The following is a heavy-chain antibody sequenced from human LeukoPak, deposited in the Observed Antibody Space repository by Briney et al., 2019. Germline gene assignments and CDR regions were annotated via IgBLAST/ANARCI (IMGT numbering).Heavy chain of an antibody. D-gene: IGHD3-3*01. J-gene: IGHJ5*02. CDR1: GGTFSSYT. CDR2: IIPILGIA. Sequence: GSSVKVSCKXSGGTFSSYTISWVRQAPGQGLEWMGRIIPILGIANYAQKFQGRVTIIADKSTSTAYMELSSLRSEDTAVYYCASLGTYYDFWSGYPGWFDPWGQGTLVTVSS. CDR3: ASLGTYYDFWSGYPGWFDP. V-gene: IGHV1-69*02.